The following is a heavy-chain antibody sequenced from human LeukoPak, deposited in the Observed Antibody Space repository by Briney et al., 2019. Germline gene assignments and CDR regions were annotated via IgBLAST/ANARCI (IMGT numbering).Heavy chain of an antibody. CDR2: INTNTGNP. Sequence: GASVKVSCKASGYTFTSYAMNWVRQAPGQGLEWMGWINTNTGNPTYAQGFTGRFVFSLDTSVSTAYLQISSLKAEDTAVYYCATAGSGWPLTLFGFDPWGQGTLVTVSS. V-gene: IGHV7-4-1*02. J-gene: IGHJ5*02. D-gene: IGHD6-19*01. CDR3: ATAGSGWPLTLFGFDP. CDR1: GYTFTSYA.